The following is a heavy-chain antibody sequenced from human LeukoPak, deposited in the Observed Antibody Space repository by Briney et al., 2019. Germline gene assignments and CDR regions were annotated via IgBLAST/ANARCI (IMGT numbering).Heavy chain of an antibody. Sequence: PGGSLRLSCAASGFTFSDSAMSWVRQAPGKGREWVSLIRFSGGSTYYADSVKGRFTISRDNSTDTLYLKMNSLRAEDTAIYYCARDIQLSTWGLGTMVTVSS. J-gene: IGHJ3*01. V-gene: IGHV3-23*01. D-gene: IGHD5-24*01. CDR2: IRFSGGST. CDR3: ARDIQLST. CDR1: GFTFSDSA.